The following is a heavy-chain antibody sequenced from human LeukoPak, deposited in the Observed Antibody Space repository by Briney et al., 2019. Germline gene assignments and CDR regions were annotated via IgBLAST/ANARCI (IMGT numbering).Heavy chain of an antibody. D-gene: IGHD5-12*01. Sequence: SDTLSLTCTVSSRSINSSNDYWGWIRQPPGKGLEWIGTIYYSGSTYYNPSFRSRVTISVDTSRSHFSLKLNSVTAADTAVYYCATYGGWLRSIDYWGQGTLVTVSS. CDR3: ATYGGWLRSIDY. CDR2: IYYSGST. J-gene: IGHJ4*02. CDR1: SRSINSSNDY. V-gene: IGHV4-39*02.